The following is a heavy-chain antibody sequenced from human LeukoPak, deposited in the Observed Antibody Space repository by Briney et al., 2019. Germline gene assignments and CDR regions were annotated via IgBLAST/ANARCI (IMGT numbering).Heavy chain of an antibody. CDR3: AKEFGLVGNPYLDY. V-gene: IGHV1-8*01. Sequence: GASVKVSCKASGYTFTSYDINWVRQATGQGLEWMGWMNPNSGNTGYAQKFQGRVTMTRNTSISTAYMELSSLRSEDTAVYYCAKEFGLVGNPYLDYWGQGTLVTVSS. D-gene: IGHD3-9*01. CDR1: GYTFTSYD. CDR2: MNPNSGNT. J-gene: IGHJ4*02.